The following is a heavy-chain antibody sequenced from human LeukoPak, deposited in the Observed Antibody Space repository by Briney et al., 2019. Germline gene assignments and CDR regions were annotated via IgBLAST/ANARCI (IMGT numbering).Heavy chain of an antibody. CDR3: AKVTFWSGYYIDY. J-gene: IGHJ4*02. Sequence: GGSLRLSCAASGFTVSSNYMSWVRQAPGKGLEWVSIIYSGGSTYYADSVKGRFTISRDNSKNTLYLQMNSLRAEDTAVYYCAKVTFWSGYYIDYWGQGTLVTVSS. CDR1: GFTVSSNY. V-gene: IGHV3-53*01. CDR2: IYSGGST. D-gene: IGHD3-3*01.